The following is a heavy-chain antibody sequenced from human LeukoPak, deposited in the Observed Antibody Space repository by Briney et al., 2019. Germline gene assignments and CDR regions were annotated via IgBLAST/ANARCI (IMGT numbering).Heavy chain of an antibody. CDR3: ARRVAYGGEGSDY. D-gene: IGHD3-10*01. CDR2: IIPILGIA. V-gene: IGHV1-69*04. J-gene: IGHJ4*02. Sequence: SVKVSCKASGYTFTSYGISWVRQAPGQGLEWMGRIIPILGIANYAQKFQGRVTITADKSTSTAYMELSSLRSEDTAVYYCARRVAYGGEGSDYWGQGTLVTVSS. CDR1: GYTFTSYG.